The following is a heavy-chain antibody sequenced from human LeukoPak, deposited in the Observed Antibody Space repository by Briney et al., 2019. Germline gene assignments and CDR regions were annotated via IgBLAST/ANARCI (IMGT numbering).Heavy chain of an antibody. CDR1: GFTFNNYV. D-gene: IGHD1-26*01. Sequence: GGSLRLSCETSGFTFNNYVMSWVRQAPGKGLEWVSSISSSSSYIYYADSVKGRFTISRDNAKNSLYLQMNSLRAEDTAVYYCAGVVGATLFDYWGQGTLVTVSS. V-gene: IGHV3-21*01. J-gene: IGHJ4*02. CDR2: ISSSSSYI. CDR3: AGVVGATLFDY.